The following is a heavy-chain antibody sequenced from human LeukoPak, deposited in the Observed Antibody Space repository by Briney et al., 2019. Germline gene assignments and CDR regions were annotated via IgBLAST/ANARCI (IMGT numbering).Heavy chain of an antibody. J-gene: IGHJ4*01. CDR1: GFTFSAYV. CDR2: ISNDGNEK. CDR3: VRDGGYTGGWTYGAGDY. Sequence: GRSLRLSCEASGFTFSAYVMHWVCQAPGKGLECVAVISNDGNEKYYADSVKGRFSISRDNSKNTLYLQMSSLRTEDTAVYYCVRDGGYTGGWTYGAGDYWGQGTLVTVSS. V-gene: IGHV3-30*04. D-gene: IGHD2-8*02.